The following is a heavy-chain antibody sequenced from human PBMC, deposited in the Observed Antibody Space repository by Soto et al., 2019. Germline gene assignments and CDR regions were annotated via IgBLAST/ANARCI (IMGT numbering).Heavy chain of an antibody. CDR2: IYYSGST. D-gene: IGHD3-22*01. Sequence: QVQLQESGPGLVKPSETLSLTCTVSGGSISSYYWSWIRQPPGKGLEWIGYIYYSGSTNYNPSLKCRVTISVDTSKNQFSLKLSSVTAADTAVYYCARAWTYYDSSGYHNWFDPWGQGTLVTVSS. CDR3: ARAWTYYDSSGYHNWFDP. J-gene: IGHJ5*02. CDR1: GGSISSYY. V-gene: IGHV4-59*01.